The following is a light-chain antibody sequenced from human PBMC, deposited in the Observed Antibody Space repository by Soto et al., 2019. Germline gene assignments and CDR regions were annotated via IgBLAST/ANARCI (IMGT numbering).Light chain of an antibody. CDR2: GAS. V-gene: IGKV3-20*01. CDR3: QQYDISPWT. Sequence: EIVLTQSPGTLSLSPGERATLSCRASQSVSSSYLDWYQQKPGQAPRLLIYGASSRATGIPDRFSGSGSGTDFTLTIIRLEPEDFAVYYCQQYDISPWTFGQGTKVEIK. CDR1: QSVSSSY. J-gene: IGKJ1*01.